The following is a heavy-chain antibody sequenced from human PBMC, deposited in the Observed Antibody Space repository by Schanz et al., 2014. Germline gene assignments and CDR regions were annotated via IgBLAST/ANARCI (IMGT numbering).Heavy chain of an antibody. CDR3: ARGGRTTYNYYYGMDV. V-gene: IGHV4-4*02. D-gene: IGHD1-1*01. CDR2: IYYSGAT. J-gene: IGHJ6*02. CDR1: GGSIISSTW. Sequence: QVLLQESGPGVVKPSGTLSLTCAVSGGSIISSTWWGWIRQPPGKGLEWIGNIYYSGATYYNPSLKSRFTISVDTSKNQFSLKLSSVTAADTAVYYCARGGRTTYNYYYGMDVWGQGTTVTVSS.